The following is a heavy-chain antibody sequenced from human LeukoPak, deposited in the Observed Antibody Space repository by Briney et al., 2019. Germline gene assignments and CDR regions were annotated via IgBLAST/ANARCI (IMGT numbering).Heavy chain of an antibody. V-gene: IGHV6-1*01. CDR2: TYYRSKWYN. CDR1: GDSVSSNSAA. CDR3: ARAAELGPGGYYYYMDV. J-gene: IGHJ6*03. Sequence: SQTLSLTCAISGDSVSSNSAAWNWIRQSPSRGLEWLGRTYYRSKWYNDYAVSVKSRITINPDTSKNQFSLQLNSVTPEDTAVYYCARAAELGPGGYYYYMDVWGKGTTVTVSS. D-gene: IGHD7-27*01.